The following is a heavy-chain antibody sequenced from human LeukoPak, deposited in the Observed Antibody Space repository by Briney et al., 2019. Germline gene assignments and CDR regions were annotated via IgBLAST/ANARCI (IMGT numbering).Heavy chain of an antibody. V-gene: IGHV4-39*01. D-gene: IGHD2-2*01. CDR1: GGSISSSSYY. Sequence: SETLSLTCTVSGGSISSSSYYWGWIRQPPGKGLEWIGSIYYSGSTYYNPSLKSRVTISVDTSKNQFSLKLSSVTAADTAVYYCARGSYQLNAFDIWGQGTMVTVSS. CDR2: IYYSGST. CDR3: ARGSYQLNAFDI. J-gene: IGHJ3*02.